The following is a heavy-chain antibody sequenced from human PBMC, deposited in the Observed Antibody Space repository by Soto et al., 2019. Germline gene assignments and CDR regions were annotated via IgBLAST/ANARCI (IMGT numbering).Heavy chain of an antibody. CDR1: GFTFRSYG. V-gene: IGHV3-74*01. J-gene: IGHJ4*02. CDR3: ARDEVRGVTLAPFDY. CDR2: INSDGSST. Sequence: GGSQRLSCAASGFTFRSYGMHWVRQAPGKGLVWVSRINSDGSSTSYADSVKGRFTISRDNAKNTLYLQMNSLRAEDTAVYYCARDEVRGVTLAPFDYWGQGTLVTVSS. D-gene: IGHD3-10*01.